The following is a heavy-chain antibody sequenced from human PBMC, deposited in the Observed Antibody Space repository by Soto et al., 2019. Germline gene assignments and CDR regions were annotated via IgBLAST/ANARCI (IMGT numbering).Heavy chain of an antibody. V-gene: IGHV3-48*01. CDR3: ARYLSGYDWTAPLGYYYYMDV. D-gene: IGHD5-12*01. J-gene: IGHJ6*03. CDR2: ISSSSSTI. CDR1: GFTFSSYS. Sequence: EVQLVESGGGLVQPGGSLRLSCAASGFTFSSYSMNWVRQAPGKGLEWVSYISSSSSTIYYADSVKGRFTISRDNAKNSLYLQMNSLRAEDTAVYYCARYLSGYDWTAPLGYYYYMDVWGKGTTVTVSS.